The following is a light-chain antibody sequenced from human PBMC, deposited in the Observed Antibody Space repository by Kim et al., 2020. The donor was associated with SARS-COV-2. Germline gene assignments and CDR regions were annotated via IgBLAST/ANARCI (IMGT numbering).Light chain of an antibody. CDR2: DTS. CDR3: QQYHNFRWT. V-gene: IGKV3-20*01. Sequence: SPGERATLSWRASQSVNSAYLAWYQQKPGQAPRLLMSDTSRRATGTPDRFSGSGSGTDFTLTISRLEPEDFAVYYCQQYHNFRWTFGQGTKVDIK. CDR1: QSVNSAY. J-gene: IGKJ1*01.